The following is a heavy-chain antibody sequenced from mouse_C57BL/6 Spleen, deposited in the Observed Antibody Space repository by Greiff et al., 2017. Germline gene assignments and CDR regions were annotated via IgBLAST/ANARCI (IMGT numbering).Heavy chain of an antibody. D-gene: IGHD1-1*01. CDR3: ASPLYHYGRRHNYFVF. CDR2: ISDGGSYT. Sequence: HLVESGGGLVKPGGSLKLSCAASGFTFSSYAMSWVRQTPEKRLEWVATISDGGSYTYYPDNVKGRFTISRDNAKNNLYLQMRHLESEDTAIYYCASPLYHYGRRHNYFVFWRQGPTLTLST. V-gene: IGHV5-4*01. CDR1: GFTFSSYA. J-gene: IGHJ2*01.